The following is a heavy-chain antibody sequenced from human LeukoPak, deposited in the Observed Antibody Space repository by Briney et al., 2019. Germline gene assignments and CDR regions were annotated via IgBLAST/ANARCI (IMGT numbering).Heavy chain of an antibody. CDR1: GFTFSTYG. D-gene: IGHD1-7*01. V-gene: IGHV3-33*06. CDR3: AKEGTTGRKNYYYYMDV. CDR2: IWYDGSNK. Sequence: GGSLRLSCAASGFTFSTYGMHWVRQAPGKGLEWVAVIWYDGSNKYYADSVKGRFTISRDNSKNTLYPQMNSLRAEDTAVYYCAKEGTTGRKNYYYYMDVWGKGTTVTVSS. J-gene: IGHJ6*03.